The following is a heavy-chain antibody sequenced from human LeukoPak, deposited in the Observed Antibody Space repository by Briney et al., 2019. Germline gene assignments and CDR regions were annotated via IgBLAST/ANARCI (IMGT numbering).Heavy chain of an antibody. CDR2: IYHRGST. Sequence: PSETLSLTCTVSGGSINSYYWSWIRQPPGKGLEWIGYIYHRGSTNYNPSLKSRVTISVDTSRNQFSLKLSSVTAADTAVYYCAKTYYDILTAQGHQGHTFDIWGQGTLVTVSS. V-gene: IGHV4-59*08. J-gene: IGHJ3*02. CDR1: GGSINSYY. CDR3: AKTYYDILTAQGHQGHTFDI. D-gene: IGHD3-9*01.